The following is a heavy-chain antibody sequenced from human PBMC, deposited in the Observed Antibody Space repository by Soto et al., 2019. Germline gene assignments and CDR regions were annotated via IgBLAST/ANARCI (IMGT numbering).Heavy chain of an antibody. V-gene: IGHV1-46*01. CDR1: GYTFTSYY. CDR3: ARDRRAVGAFDI. Sequence: ALVTVSCKTSGYTFTSYYMHWVRQAPGQGLEWMGIINPSGGSTSYAQKFQGRVTMTRDTSTSTVYMELSSLRSEDTAVYYCARDRRAVGAFDIWGQGTMVTVSS. CDR2: INPSGGST. J-gene: IGHJ3*02.